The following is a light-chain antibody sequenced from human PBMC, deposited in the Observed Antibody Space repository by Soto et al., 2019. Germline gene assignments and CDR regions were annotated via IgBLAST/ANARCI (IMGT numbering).Light chain of an antibody. Sequence: IVMTQSPATLSVSPGERATLSCRAGQSVSSNLAWYQQKPDQAPRLLIYGISTRATGIPARFSGSGSGTEFTLTISSLQSEDFAVYYCQHYNNWPTFGQGTKLEIK. V-gene: IGKV3-15*01. J-gene: IGKJ2*01. CDR2: GIS. CDR3: QHYNNWPT. CDR1: QSVSSN.